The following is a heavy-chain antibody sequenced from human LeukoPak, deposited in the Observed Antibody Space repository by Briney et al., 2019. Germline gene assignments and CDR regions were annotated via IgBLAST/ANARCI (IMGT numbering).Heavy chain of an antibody. CDR2: INHSGST. V-gene: IGHV4-34*01. CDR1: GGSISGYY. Sequence: SETLSLTCTVSGGSISGYYWSWIRQPPGKGLEWIGEINHSGSTNYNPSLKSRVTISVDMSKNQFSLKLSSVTAADTAVYYCARAGAGYFQHWGQGTLVTVSS. CDR3: ARAGAGYFQH. J-gene: IGHJ1*01.